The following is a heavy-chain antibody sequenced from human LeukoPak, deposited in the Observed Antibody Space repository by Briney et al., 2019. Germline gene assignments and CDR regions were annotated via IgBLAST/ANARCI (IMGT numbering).Heavy chain of an antibody. D-gene: IGHD1-26*01. CDR3: AREWAGENDY. Sequence: GGSLRLSCAASGFTFSRYWMTWVRQAPGKGLEWVANIKQDGSEKYYVDSVKGRFTISRDNAKNSLYLQMNSLRDEDTAVYYCAREWAGENDYWGQGTLVTVSS. CDR2: IKQDGSEK. V-gene: IGHV3-7*01. CDR1: GFTFSRYW. J-gene: IGHJ4*02.